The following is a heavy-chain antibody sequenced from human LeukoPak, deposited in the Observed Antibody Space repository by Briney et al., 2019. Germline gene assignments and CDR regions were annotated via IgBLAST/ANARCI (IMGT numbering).Heavy chain of an antibody. D-gene: IGHD6-6*01. CDR1: GYTFTGYY. CDR3: ARDLSSSSSGAYWFDP. CDR2: INPNSGGT. V-gene: IGHV1-2*02. J-gene: IGHJ5*02. Sequence: ASVKVSCKASGYTFTGYYMHWVRQAPGQGLEWMGWINPNSGGTNYAQKFQGRVTMTRDTFISTAYMELSRLRSDDTAVYYCARDLSSSSSGAYWFDPWGQGTLVPSPQ.